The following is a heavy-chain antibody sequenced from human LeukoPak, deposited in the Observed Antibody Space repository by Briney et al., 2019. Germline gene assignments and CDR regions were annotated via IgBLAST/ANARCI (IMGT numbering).Heavy chain of an antibody. D-gene: IGHD3-22*01. CDR2: IHSGGST. V-gene: IGHV3-53*01. CDR3: AKSSYYDSSGFYREYYFDY. J-gene: IGHJ4*02. Sequence: GGSLRLSCAASGFTVSSNCMGWVRQAPGKGLEWVSLIHSGGSTYYADSVKGRFTISRDNSKNTLYLQMNSLRAEDTAVYYCAKSSYYDSSGFYREYYFDYWGQGTLVTVSS. CDR1: GFTVSSNC.